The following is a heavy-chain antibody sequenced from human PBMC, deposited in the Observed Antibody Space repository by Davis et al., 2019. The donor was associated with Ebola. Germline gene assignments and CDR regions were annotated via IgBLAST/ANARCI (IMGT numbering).Heavy chain of an antibody. D-gene: IGHD3-3*01. CDR3: ARDFTYYDFWSGWI. CDR2: ISGSGGNT. CDR1: VITFRSYA. J-gene: IGHJ4*02. Sequence: LSLTCADSVITFRSYAMTWVRHAPGKGLEWVSAISGSGGNTYYADSVKGRFTISRDNSKNTLYLQMNSLRAEDTAVYYCARDFTYYDFWSGWIWGQGTLVTVSS. V-gene: IGHV3-23*01.